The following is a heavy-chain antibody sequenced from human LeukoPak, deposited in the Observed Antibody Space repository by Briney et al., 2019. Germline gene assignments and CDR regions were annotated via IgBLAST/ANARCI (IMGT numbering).Heavy chain of an antibody. D-gene: IGHD3-10*01. CDR3: ALSMVRGVIYYYYMDV. CDR2: IIPIFGTA. CDR1: GGTFSSYA. Sequence: ATVKVSCKASGGTFSSYAISWVRQAPGQGLEWMGGIIPIFGTANYAQKFQGRVTITADESTSTAYMELSSLRSEDTAVYYCALSMVRGVIYYYYMDVWGKGTTVTISS. V-gene: IGHV1-69*13. J-gene: IGHJ6*03.